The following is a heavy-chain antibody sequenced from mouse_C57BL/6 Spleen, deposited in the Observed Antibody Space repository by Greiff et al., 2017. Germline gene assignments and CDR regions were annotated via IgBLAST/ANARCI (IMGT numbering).Heavy chain of an antibody. D-gene: IGHD2-3*01. Sequence: QVQLQQPGAELVKPGASVKMSCKASGYTFTSYWITWVKQRPGQGLEWIGDIYPGSGSTNYNEKFKSKATLTVDTSSSTAYMQLSSLTSEDSAVYYCARERVSDDGYYLFAYWGQGTLVTVSA. CDR3: ARERVSDDGYYLFAY. CDR2: IYPGSGST. V-gene: IGHV1-55*01. CDR1: GYTFTSYW. J-gene: IGHJ3*01.